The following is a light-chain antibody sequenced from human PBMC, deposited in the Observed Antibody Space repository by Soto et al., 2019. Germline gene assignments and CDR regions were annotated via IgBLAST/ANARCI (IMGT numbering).Light chain of an antibody. CDR3: QQYGDALS. Sequence: EIVLTQSPGTLSLSPGDRAALSCRASQRVSNNFLAWYQQKPGQAPRLLISGASKRATGIPDRFSGSGSGTDFTLTISRLEPEDFAIYYCQQYGDALSFGPGTKVDIK. CDR2: GAS. J-gene: IGKJ3*01. CDR1: QRVSNNF. V-gene: IGKV3-20*01.